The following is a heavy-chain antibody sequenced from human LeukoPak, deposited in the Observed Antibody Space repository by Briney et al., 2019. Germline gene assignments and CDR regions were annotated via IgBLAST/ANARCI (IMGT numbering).Heavy chain of an antibody. V-gene: IGHV1-24*01. CDR2: FDPEDGET. J-gene: IGHJ3*02. CDR3: ATDGMVRDWDAFDI. CDR1: GYTLTELS. D-gene: IGHD3-10*01. Sequence: ASVKVSCKVSGYTLTELSMHWVRQAPGKGLEWMGGFDPEDGETIYAQKFQGRVTMTEDTSTDTAYMELSSLRSEDTAVYYCATDGMVRDWDAFDIWGQGTMVTVSS.